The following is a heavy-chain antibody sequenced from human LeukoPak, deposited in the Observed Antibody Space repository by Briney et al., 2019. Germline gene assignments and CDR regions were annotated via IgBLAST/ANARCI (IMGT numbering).Heavy chain of an antibody. Sequence: GGSLRLSCAASGFTFSSYGMHWVRQAPGKGLEWVAFIRYDGSNKYYADSVKGRFTISRGNSKNTLYLQMNSLRAEDTAVYYCAKSAYCSGGSCYPDYYYMDVWGKGTTVTISS. CDR3: AKSAYCSGGSCYPDYYYMDV. J-gene: IGHJ6*03. V-gene: IGHV3-30*02. D-gene: IGHD2-15*01. CDR2: IRYDGSNK. CDR1: GFTFSSYG.